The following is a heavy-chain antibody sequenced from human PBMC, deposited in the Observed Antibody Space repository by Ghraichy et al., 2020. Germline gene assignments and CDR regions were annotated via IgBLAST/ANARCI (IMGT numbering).Heavy chain of an antibody. CDR3: ARGAWTSAEYYYYAMDV. V-gene: IGHV3-21*01. J-gene: IGHJ6*02. CDR1: GFTFSSYS. Sequence: SCAASGFTFSSYSMNWVRQAPGKGLEWVSSISSSSSYIYYADSVKGRFTISRDNAKNSLYLQMNSLRAEDTAVYYCARGAWTSAEYYYYAMDVWGPGTTVTVSS. CDR2: ISSSSSYI. D-gene: IGHD3/OR15-3a*01.